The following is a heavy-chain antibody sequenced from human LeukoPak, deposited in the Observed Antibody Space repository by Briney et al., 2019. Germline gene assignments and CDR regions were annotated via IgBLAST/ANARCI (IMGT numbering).Heavy chain of an antibody. CDR2: ITPHSGGT. V-gene: IGHV1-2*02. CDR3: ARVRYRLAETYIDY. Sequence: ASVKVSCKASGYTFTGYYMHWVRQAPGQGLEWMGWITPHSGGTNYAQKFQGRVTMTRDTSISTAYMELSRLRSDDTAVYYCARVRYRLAETYIDYWGQGTLVTVSS. CDR1: GYTFTGYY. D-gene: IGHD3-16*01. J-gene: IGHJ4*02.